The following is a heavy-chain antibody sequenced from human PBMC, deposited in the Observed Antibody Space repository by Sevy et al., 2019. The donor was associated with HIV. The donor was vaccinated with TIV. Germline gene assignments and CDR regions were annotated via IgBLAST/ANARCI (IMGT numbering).Heavy chain of an antibody. CDR3: ARDRVDTAMVLGYYGMDV. Sequence: GGSLRLSCAASGFTFSSYGMHWVRQAPGKGLEWVAVIWYDGSNKYYADSVKGRFTISRDNSKNSLYLQMNSLRAEDTAVYYCARDRVDTAMVLGYYGMDVWGQGTTVTVSS. CDR2: IWYDGSNK. D-gene: IGHD5-18*01. CDR1: GFTFSSYG. V-gene: IGHV3-33*01. J-gene: IGHJ6*02.